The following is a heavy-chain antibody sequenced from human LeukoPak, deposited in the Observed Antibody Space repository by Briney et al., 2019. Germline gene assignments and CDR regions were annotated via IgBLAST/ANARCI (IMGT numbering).Heavy chain of an antibody. CDR1: GFTFSRYA. J-gene: IGHJ4*02. V-gene: IGHV3-23*01. CDR3: AKATLQPLRYFDWLYSAPPEFDY. CDR2: ISGSGGST. Sequence: TGGSLRLSCAASGFTFSRYAMSWVRQAPGKGLEWVSAISGSGGSTYYADSVKGRFTISRDNSKNTLYLQMNSLRAEDTAVYYCAKATLQPLRYFDWLYSAPPEFDYWGQGTLVTVSS. D-gene: IGHD3-9*01.